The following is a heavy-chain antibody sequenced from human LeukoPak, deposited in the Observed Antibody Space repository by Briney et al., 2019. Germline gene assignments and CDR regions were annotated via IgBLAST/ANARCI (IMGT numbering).Heavy chain of an antibody. CDR1: GDSVSINSAA. CDR2: AYYRSKWYT. J-gene: IGHJ4*02. Sequence: SQTLSLTFAISGDSVSINSAAWNWIRQSPSRGLEWLGRAYYRSKWYTDYAVSVKSRITINPDTSKNQFSLQLNSVTPEDTAVYYCARLYGSGGQIDYWGQGTLVTVSS. CDR3: ARLYGSGGQIDY. D-gene: IGHD3-10*01. V-gene: IGHV6-1*01.